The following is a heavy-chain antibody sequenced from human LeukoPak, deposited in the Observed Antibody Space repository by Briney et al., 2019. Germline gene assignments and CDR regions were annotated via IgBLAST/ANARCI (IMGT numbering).Heavy chain of an antibody. J-gene: IGHJ4*02. V-gene: IGHV3-30*18. CDR3: AKGVVGATLDFDY. CDR2: ISYDGSNK. D-gene: IGHD1-26*01. Sequence: GGSLRLSCAASGFTFSSYGMHWVRQAPGKGLEWVAVISYDGSNKYYADSVKGRFTISRDNSKNTLYLQMNSLRAEDTAVYYCAKGVVGATLDFDYWGQGTLVTVSS. CDR1: GFTFSSYG.